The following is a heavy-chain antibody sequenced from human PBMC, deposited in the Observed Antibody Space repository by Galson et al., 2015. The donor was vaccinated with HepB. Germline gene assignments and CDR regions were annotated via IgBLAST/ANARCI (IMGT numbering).Heavy chain of an antibody. CDR3: ARSIYVAVPHAPDTLRWFDS. CDR2: ISGGNGGT. J-gene: IGHJ5*01. Sequence: SVKVSCKASGYTFTNYAIHWIRQAPGRRPEWMGWISGGNGGTKSSQKFQGRLTTTRDTSASSAYMELSSLRSEDTAVYYCARSIYVAVPHAPDTLRWFDSWGQGTLVTVSS. D-gene: IGHD3-10*02. V-gene: IGHV1-3*01. CDR1: GYTFTNYA.